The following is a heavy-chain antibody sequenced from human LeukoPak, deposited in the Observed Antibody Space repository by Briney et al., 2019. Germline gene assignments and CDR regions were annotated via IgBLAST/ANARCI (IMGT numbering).Heavy chain of an antibody. Sequence: SETLSLTCTVSGGSISSSSYYWGWIRQPPGKGLEWIGSIYYSGSTYYNPSLKSRVTISVDTSKNQFSLKLSSVTAADTAVYYCARGYSSGWSYYHYYYMDVWGKGTTVTVSS. CDR1: GGSISSSSYY. D-gene: IGHD6-19*01. J-gene: IGHJ6*03. CDR3: ARGYSSGWSYYHYYYMDV. V-gene: IGHV4-39*07. CDR2: IYYSGST.